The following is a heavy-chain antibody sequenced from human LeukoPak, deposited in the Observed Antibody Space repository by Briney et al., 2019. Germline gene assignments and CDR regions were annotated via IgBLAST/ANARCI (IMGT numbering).Heavy chain of an antibody. CDR1: GYSFSSYG. Sequence: ASVKVSCKASGYSFSSYGISWVRQAPGQGLEWMGWISGYNGNTNYAQKLQGRVTMTIDTSTSTAYMELRSLRSDDTAVYYCAREEVRRAVAGYFDYWGQGTLVTVSS. CDR3: AREEVRRAVAGYFDY. CDR2: ISGYNGNT. V-gene: IGHV1-18*01. J-gene: IGHJ4*02. D-gene: IGHD6-19*01.